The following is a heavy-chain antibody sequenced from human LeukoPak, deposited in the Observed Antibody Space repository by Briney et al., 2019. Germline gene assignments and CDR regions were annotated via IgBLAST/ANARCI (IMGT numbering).Heavy chain of an antibody. CDR2: IWSDGNNR. CDR1: GFTFSHYG. Sequence: GGSLRLSCATSGFTFSHYGMHWLRQAPGKGLEWVAVIWSDGNNRYYGDPVKGRFTISRHNFQRTVYLQMDSLRAEDTAVYYCAKDAQRGFDYSNSLDKWGQGTLVTVSS. CDR3: AKDAQRGFDYSNSLDK. D-gene: IGHD4-11*01. J-gene: IGHJ4*02. V-gene: IGHV3-33*06.